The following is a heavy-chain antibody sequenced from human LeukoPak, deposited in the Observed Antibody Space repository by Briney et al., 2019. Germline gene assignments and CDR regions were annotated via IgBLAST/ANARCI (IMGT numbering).Heavy chain of an antibody. D-gene: IGHD2-2*01. V-gene: IGHV3-48*01. Sequence: GGSLILSCAASGFTFSSYSMNWVRPAPGKGLEWISYIGISSGNTKYADSVKGRFTISGDKAKNSVYLQMNSLLVEDAAVYYCARDTKYAFDNWGQGTLVTVSS. CDR3: ARDTKYAFDN. J-gene: IGHJ4*02. CDR2: IGISSGNT. CDR1: GFTFSSYS.